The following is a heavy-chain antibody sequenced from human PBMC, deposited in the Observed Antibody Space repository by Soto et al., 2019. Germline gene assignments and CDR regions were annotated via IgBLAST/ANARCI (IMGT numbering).Heavy chain of an antibody. CDR3: ARDVGGVPSGADYHYMDV. J-gene: IGHJ6*03. D-gene: IGHD6-25*01. V-gene: IGHV4-59*02. CDR1: GAYVSSSS. CDR2: IFYNGTT. Sequence: QVQLQESGPGLVKPADTLSLIRSVSGAYVSSSSWNWVRQSTGLGLEWYGYIFYNGTTNYNPSLAGRVTISAATCKNQCSLRLSSVTAADTAVDVGARDVGGVPSGADYHYMDVWGKGATVTVSS.